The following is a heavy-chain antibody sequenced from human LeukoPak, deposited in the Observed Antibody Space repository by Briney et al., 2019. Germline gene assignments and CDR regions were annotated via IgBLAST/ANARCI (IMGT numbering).Heavy chain of an antibody. CDR1: GFPFTSYA. J-gene: IGHJ4*02. D-gene: IGHD3-22*01. V-gene: IGHV1-3*03. CDR3: AVGDYYYDTRFDY. CDR2: VDADNSNT. Sequence: ASVKVSCKASGFPFTSYAIHWVRQAPGQRLEWMGWVDADNSNTKYSQEFQGRVTITRDTSASTAYMDLNSLRSEDMAVYYCAVGDYYYDTRFDYWGQGTLVTVPS.